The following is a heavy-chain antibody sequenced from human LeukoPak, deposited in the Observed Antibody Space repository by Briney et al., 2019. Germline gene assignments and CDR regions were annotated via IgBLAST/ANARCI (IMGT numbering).Heavy chain of an antibody. J-gene: IGHJ3*02. D-gene: IGHD3-22*01. CDR2: INPSDSET. V-gene: IGHV5-51*01. CDR1: EYRFSNYW. Sequence: GESLKISCKGSEYRFSNYWIGWVRQMPGKGLEWMGLINPSDSETKYSPSFQGQVTMSVDKSINTAYLQWGSLKVADTAIYFCARRYDSSGFYVPDAFDMWGQGTMVTVS. CDR3: ARRYDSSGFYVPDAFDM.